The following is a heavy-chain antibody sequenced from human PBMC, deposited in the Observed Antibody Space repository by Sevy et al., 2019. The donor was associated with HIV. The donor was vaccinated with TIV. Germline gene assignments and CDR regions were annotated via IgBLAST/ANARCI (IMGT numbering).Heavy chain of an antibody. Sequence: GGSLRLSCAASGFTFNNFAMSWVRQAPGKGLEWVSAISRKILGTYYADPVTGRFSISRDDSTNMLYLQMSSLRVDEKAVYYCAKEGTNSPDKFDSWGQGTLVTVSS. J-gene: IGHJ4*02. D-gene: IGHD3-10*01. V-gene: IGHV3-23*01. CDR2: ISRKILGT. CDR1: GFTFNNFA. CDR3: AKEGTNSPDKFDS.